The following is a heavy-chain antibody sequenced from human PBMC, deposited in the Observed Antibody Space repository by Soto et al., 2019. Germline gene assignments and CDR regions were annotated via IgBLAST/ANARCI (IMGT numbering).Heavy chain of an antibody. CDR3: ARAGYYGSGILL. CDR2: ISSSSRTI. V-gene: IGHV3-48*02. D-gene: IGHD3-10*01. Sequence: EVQLVESGGGLVQPGGSLRLSCAASGFTFNNYSMNWVRQAPGKGLEWVSYISSSSRTIYYADSLKGPFTISRDNAKNSLYMQMNSLTDEDSAVYYCARAGYYGSGILLWGQGTLVTVSS. J-gene: IGHJ4*02. CDR1: GFTFNNYS.